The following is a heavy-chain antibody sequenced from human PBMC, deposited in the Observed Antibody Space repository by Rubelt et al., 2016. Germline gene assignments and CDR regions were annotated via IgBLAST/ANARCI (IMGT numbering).Heavy chain of an antibody. CDR2: IIPVFGTA. CDR3: ATTIAIRPYYFDY. J-gene: IGHJ4*02. CDR1: GGTFSSYA. V-gene: IGHV1-69*01. D-gene: IGHD6-6*01. Sequence: QVQLVQSGAEVKKPGSSVKVSCKASGGTFSSYAISWVRQAPGQGLEWMGGIIPVFGTANYAQKFQGRSTTTADESTSTAYMELSSLRSEDTAVYYCATTIAIRPYYFDYWGQGTLVTVSS.